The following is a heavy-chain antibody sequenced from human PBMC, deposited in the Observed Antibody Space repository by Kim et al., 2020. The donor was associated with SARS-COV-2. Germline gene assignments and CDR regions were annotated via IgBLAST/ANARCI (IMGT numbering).Heavy chain of an antibody. D-gene: IGHD3-10*01. CDR3: ARVFGFYYHYMDV. Sequence: YAPRFQGRVTMAWNTSTSTAYMELSGLRSEDTAVYYCARVFGFYYHYMDVWGKGTTVTVSS. J-gene: IGHJ6*03. V-gene: IGHV1-8*01.